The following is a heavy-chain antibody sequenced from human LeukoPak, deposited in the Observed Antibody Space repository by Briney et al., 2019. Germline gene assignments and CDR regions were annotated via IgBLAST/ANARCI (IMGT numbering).Heavy chain of an antibody. V-gene: IGHV4-34*01. D-gene: IGHD3-10*01. CDR2: INHSGST. J-gene: IGHJ5*02. CDR3: ARRNVLLWFGESLDWFDP. Sequence: PSETLSLTCAVYGGSFSGYYWSWIRQPPGKGLEWIGGINHSGSTNYNPSLKSRVTISVDTSKNQFSLKLSSVTAADTAVYYCARRNVLLWFGESLDWFDPWGQGILVTVSS. CDR1: GGSFSGYY.